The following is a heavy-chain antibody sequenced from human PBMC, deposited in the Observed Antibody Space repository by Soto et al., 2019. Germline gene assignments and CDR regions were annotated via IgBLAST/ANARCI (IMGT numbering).Heavy chain of an antibody. J-gene: IGHJ6*02. Sequence: EASVKVSCKVSGYTLTELSMHWVRQAPGKGLEWMGGFDPEDGETIYAQKFQGRVTMTEDTSTDTAYMELSSLRSEDTAVYYCATLMSTPYYYYYYGMDVWGQGTTVTVSS. CDR2: FDPEDGET. V-gene: IGHV1-24*01. CDR1: GYTLTELS. CDR3: ATLMSTPYYYYYYGMDV. D-gene: IGHD1-1*01.